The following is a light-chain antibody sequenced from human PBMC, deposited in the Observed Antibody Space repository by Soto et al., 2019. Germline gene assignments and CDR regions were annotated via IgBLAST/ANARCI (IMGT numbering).Light chain of an antibody. CDR3: QQYNSYPWT. Sequence: DIQITQSPSTLSASVGDRVTITCRASQSISSWLAWYRQKPGKAPKLLIYDASSLESGVPSRFSGSGSGTEFTLTISSLQPDDFATYYCQQYNSYPWTFGQGTKVDIK. J-gene: IGKJ1*01. V-gene: IGKV1-5*01. CDR1: QSISSW. CDR2: DAS.